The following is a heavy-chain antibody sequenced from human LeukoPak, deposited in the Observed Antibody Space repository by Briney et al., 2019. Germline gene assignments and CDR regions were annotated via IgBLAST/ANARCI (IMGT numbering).Heavy chain of an antibody. J-gene: IGHJ4*02. CDR2: IYYSGST. CDR3: ARHPSGSYWGLIDY. Sequence: PSETLSLTCAVYGGSFSGYYWSWIRQPPGKGLEWIGSIYYSGSTYYNPSLKSRVTISVDTSKNQFSLKLSSVTAADTAVYYCARHPSGSYWGLIDYWGQGTLVTVSS. V-gene: IGHV4-34*01. D-gene: IGHD1-26*01. CDR1: GGSFSGYY.